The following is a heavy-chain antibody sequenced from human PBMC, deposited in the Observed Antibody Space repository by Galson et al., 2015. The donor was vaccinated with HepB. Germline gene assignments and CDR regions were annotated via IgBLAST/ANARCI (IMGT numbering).Heavy chain of an antibody. CDR1: GFTFRSYG. Sequence: SLRLSCADPGFTFRSYGMHWVRQAPGKGLEWVALIAHDGSNTYYADSVQGRFTISRDNSKSILYLQMGSLRVEDTAVYYCARDYRPYSSSSEPDYWGQGTLVTVSS. CDR2: IAHDGSNT. V-gene: IGHV3-30*03. J-gene: IGHJ4*02. D-gene: IGHD6-6*01. CDR3: ARDYRPYSSSSEPDY.